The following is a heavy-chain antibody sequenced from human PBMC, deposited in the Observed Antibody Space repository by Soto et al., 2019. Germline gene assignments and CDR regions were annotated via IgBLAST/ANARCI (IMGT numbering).Heavy chain of an antibody. D-gene: IGHD6-19*01. CDR1: GYTFTSYG. Sequence: QVQLVQSGAEVKKPGASVKVSCKASGYTFTSYGISWVRQAPGQGLEWMGWISAYNGNTNYAQKLQGRVTMTTDTSTSTAYMELRRLRSDDTAVYYCARPRAVADQYYGMDVWGQGTTVTVSS. J-gene: IGHJ6*02. CDR2: ISAYNGNT. V-gene: IGHV1-18*01. CDR3: ARPRAVADQYYGMDV.